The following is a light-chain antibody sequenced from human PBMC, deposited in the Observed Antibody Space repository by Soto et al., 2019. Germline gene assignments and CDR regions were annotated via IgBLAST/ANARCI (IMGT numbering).Light chain of an antibody. CDR2: GAS. V-gene: IGKV3-20*01. CDR3: QHYGSSPGLT. Sequence: EILLTQSPGTLSLSPGERATLFCRASQAVKSVYLAWYQRKPGRAPRLLISGASSRATGIPDRFSGSASGTDFTLSISRLEPEDFAVYYCQHYGSSPGLTFGGGTKVEIK. J-gene: IGKJ4*01. CDR1: QAVKSVY.